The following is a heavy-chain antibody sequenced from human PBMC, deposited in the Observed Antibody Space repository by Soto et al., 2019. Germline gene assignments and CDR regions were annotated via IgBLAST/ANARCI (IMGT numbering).Heavy chain of an antibody. CDR1: GYSFTGYW. CDR3: ATGITGISHPYNFDL. Sequence: VDSPKISCQGSGYSFTGYWIGWVRQMSGEGLEWMGIIYPGDSDTRYSPSFQGQVTISADKSLSTAYLQWSSLKASDTDLYYCATGITGISHPYNFDLWAKGTLVTVSS. J-gene: IGHJ4*02. V-gene: IGHV5-51*01. D-gene: IGHD1-20*01. CDR2: IYPGDSDT.